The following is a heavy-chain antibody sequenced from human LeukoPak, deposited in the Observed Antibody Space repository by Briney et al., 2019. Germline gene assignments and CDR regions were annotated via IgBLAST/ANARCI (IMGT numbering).Heavy chain of an antibody. CDR3: AKDRLRYFDWSPNYFDY. CDR2: ISYDGSNK. V-gene: IGHV3-30*18. CDR1: GFTFTTYS. Sequence: GGSLRLSCAASGFTFTTYSMNWVRQAPGKGLEWVAVISYDGSNKYYADSVKGRFTISRDNSKNTLYLQMNSLRAEDTAVYYCAKDRLRYFDWSPNYFDYWGQGTLVTVSS. J-gene: IGHJ4*02. D-gene: IGHD3-9*01.